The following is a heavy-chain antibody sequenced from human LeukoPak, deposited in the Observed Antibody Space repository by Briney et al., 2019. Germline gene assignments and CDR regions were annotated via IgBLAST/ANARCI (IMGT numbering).Heavy chain of an antibody. J-gene: IGHJ4*02. Sequence: SETLSLTCTVSGGSISSYYWSWIRQPPGKGLEWIGYIYYSGSTNYNPSLKSRVTISVDTSKNQFSLKLSSVTAADTAVYYCASGSPNYCDSSGLDCWGQGTLVTVSS. V-gene: IGHV4-59*12. CDR3: ASGSPNYCDSSGLDC. D-gene: IGHD3-22*01. CDR2: IYYSGST. CDR1: GGSISSYY.